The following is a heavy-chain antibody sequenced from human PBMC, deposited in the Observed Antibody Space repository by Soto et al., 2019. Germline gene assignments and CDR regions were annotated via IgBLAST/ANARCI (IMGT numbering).Heavy chain of an antibody. CDR2: IYYSGSTNYNP. CDR3: ANSYDSSGYYFNY. CDR1: GGSISSYY. V-gene: IGHV4-59*01. D-gene: IGHD3-22*01. J-gene: IGHJ4*02. Sequence: PSETLSLTCTVSGGSISSYYWSWIRQPPGKGLEWIGYIYYSGSTNYNPNYNPSLKSRVTISVDTSKNQFSLKLSSVTAADTAVYYCANSYDSSGYYFNYWGQGTLVTVSS.